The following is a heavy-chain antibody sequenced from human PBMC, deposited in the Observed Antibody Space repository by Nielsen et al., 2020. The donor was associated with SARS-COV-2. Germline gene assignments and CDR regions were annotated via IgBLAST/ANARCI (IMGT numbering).Heavy chain of an antibody. D-gene: IGHD3-10*01. V-gene: IGHV3-9*01. CDR2: ISWNSGSI. CDR3: ARDAANYYGSGSHFDY. CDR1: GFTFDDYA. Sequence: SLKISCAASGFTFDDYAMHWVRQAPGKGLEWVSGISWNSGSIGYADSVKGRFTISRDNAKNTLYLQMNSLRAEDTAVYYCARDAANYYGSGSHFDYWGQGTLVTVSS. J-gene: IGHJ4*02.